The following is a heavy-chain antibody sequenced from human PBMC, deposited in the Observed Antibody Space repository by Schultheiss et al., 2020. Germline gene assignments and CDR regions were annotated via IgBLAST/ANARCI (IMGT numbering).Heavy chain of an antibody. J-gene: IGHJ4*02. Sequence: GGSLRLSCAASGFTFDDYAMHWVRQAPGKGLEWVSGISWNSGSIGYADSVKGRFTISRDNAKNSLYLQMNSLRAEDTALYYCAKALNYDYVWGSYPLGYWGQGTRV. CDR1: GFTFDDYA. D-gene: IGHD3-16*02. V-gene: IGHV3-9*01. CDR3: AKALNYDYVWGSYPLGY. CDR2: ISWNSGSI.